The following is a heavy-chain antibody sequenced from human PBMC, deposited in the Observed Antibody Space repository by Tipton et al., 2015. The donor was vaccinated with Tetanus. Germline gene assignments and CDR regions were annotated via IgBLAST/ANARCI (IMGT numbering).Heavy chain of an antibody. Sequence: QSGPEVKKPGSSVKVSCKTSGGTLSSYAITWVRQAPGQGLEWMGGIIPSLGSTTYAPKFQGRITITADEVTTTAYMEVSSLTSEDTAVFYCARGGSYLGIYYYYAMDVWGQGTTVTVSS. CDR2: IIPSLGST. CDR1: GGTLSSYA. CDR3: ARGGSYLGIYYYYAMDV. J-gene: IGHJ6*01. D-gene: IGHD1-26*01. V-gene: IGHV1-69*01.